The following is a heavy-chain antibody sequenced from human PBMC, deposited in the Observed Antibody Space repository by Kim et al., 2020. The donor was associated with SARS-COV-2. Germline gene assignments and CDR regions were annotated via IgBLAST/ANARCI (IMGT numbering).Heavy chain of an antibody. V-gene: IGHV3-30*02. D-gene: IGHD3-16*01. CDR3: AKDGGVYYPFDY. Sequence: YYADSVKGRFTISRDNSKNTLYLQMNSLRAEDTAVYYCAKDGGVYYPFDYWGQGTLVTVSS. J-gene: IGHJ4*02.